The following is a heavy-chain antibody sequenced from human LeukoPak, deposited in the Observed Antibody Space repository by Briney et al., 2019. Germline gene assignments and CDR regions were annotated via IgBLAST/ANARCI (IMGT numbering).Heavy chain of an antibody. CDR2: ISGSGGST. Sequence: GGSLRLSCAASGLTFSSYAMSWVRQAPGKGLEWVSAISGSGGSTYYADSVKGRFTISRDNSKNTLYLQMNSLRAEDTAVYYCAKVGEDYVWGSYLDYWGQGTLVTVSS. CDR3: AKVGEDYVWGSYLDY. J-gene: IGHJ4*02. V-gene: IGHV3-23*01. D-gene: IGHD3-16*02. CDR1: GLTFSSYA.